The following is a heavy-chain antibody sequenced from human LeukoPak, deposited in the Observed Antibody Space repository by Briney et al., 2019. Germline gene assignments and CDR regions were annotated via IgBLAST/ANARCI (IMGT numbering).Heavy chain of an antibody. Sequence: GGSLQISCKGSGYHFTSYWIGWVRPLPGKGLEWMGIIYPGDSDTRYSPSFQGQVTISADKSISTAYLQWSTLKASDTAMYYCARRASYSSGGVDYWGQGTLVTVSS. J-gene: IGHJ4*02. D-gene: IGHD6-19*01. V-gene: IGHV5-51*01. CDR1: GYHFTSYW. CDR3: ARRASYSSGGVDY. CDR2: IYPGDSDT.